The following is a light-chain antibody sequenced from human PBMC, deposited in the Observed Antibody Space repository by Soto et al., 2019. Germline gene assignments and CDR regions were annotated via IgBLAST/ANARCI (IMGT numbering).Light chain of an antibody. V-gene: IGLV2-14*01. Sequence: QSALTQPASVSGSPGQSITISCPGTSSDVGGYNYVSWYQHHAGKAPRLMIYASSNRPSGVSHRFSGSRSGNTASLIISGLQAEDEADYYCSSYTSGTTLYVFGTGTKVTVL. CDR3: SSYTSGTTLYV. J-gene: IGLJ1*01. CDR2: ASS. CDR1: SSDVGGYNY.